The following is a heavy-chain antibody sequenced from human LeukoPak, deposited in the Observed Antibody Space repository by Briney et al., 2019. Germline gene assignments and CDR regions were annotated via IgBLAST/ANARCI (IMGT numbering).Heavy chain of an antibody. CDR3: ATRLPFTGYKN. J-gene: IGHJ4*01. V-gene: IGHV3-48*03. CDR2: MSRTADRI. CDR1: GGTLSTYE. Sequence: GGSLRLSCTIFGGTLSTYEFNWVRQAPGKRPEWISYMSRTADRIDHADSVKGRFTMSRDNAKNSVYLQMNSLRVDDTAIYYCATRLPFTGYKNWGQGTLVTVSS. D-gene: IGHD5-24*01.